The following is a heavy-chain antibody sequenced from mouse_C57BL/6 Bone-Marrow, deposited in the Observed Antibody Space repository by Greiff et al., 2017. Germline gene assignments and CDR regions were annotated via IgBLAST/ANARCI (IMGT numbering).Heavy chain of an antibody. CDR1: GYTFPSYW. V-gene: IGHV1-69*01. Sequence: VKLQQPGAELVMPGASVKLSCKASGYTFPSYWMHWVKQRPGQGLEWIGEIDPSDSYTNYNQKFKGKSTLTVDKSSSTAYMQLSSLTSEDSAVYYCAREVYYGYFFDYWGQGTTLTVSS. CDR3: AREVYYGYFFDY. J-gene: IGHJ2*01. CDR2: IDPSDSYT. D-gene: IGHD2-2*01.